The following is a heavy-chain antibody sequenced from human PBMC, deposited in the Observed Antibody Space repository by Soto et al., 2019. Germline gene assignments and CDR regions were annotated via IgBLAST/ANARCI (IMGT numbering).Heavy chain of an antibody. CDR3: ATAQAARQSGHWYDWFGP. Sequence: GASVKVSCKVSGYTLTELSMHWVRQAPGKGLEWMGGFDPEDGETSYAQKFQGRVTMTEGTSTDTAYMELRSLKSEGKTVYYCATAQAARQSGHWYDWFGPRGQRTLGTVSS. V-gene: IGHV1-24*01. CDR2: FDPEDGET. D-gene: IGHD6-6*01. CDR1: GYTLTELS. J-gene: IGHJ5*02.